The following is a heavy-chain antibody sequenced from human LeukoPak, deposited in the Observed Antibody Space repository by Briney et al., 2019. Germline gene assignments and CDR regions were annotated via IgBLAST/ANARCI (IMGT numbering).Heavy chain of an antibody. J-gene: IGHJ4*02. CDR1: GGSISSSSYY. CDR2: IYYSGST. Sequence: PSETLSLTCTVSGGSISSSSYYWGWIRQPPGKGLEWIGSIYYSGSTYYNPSLKSRVTISVDTSKNQFSLKLSSVTAADTAVYYCARVGGYNRGNFDYWGQGTLVTVSS. V-gene: IGHV4-39*07. D-gene: IGHD5-24*01. CDR3: ARVGGYNRGNFDY.